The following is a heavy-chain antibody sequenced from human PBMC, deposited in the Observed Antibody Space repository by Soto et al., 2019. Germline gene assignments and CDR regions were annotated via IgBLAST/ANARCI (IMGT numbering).Heavy chain of an antibody. D-gene: IGHD4-17*01. Sequence: PGGSLRLSCTASGFTFGDYAMSWFRQAPGKGLEWVSYISSSGSTIYYADSVKGRFTISRDNAKNSLYLQMNSLRAEDTTVYYCARDGPYDYGDYPNWFDPWGQGTLVTVSS. V-gene: IGHV3-11*01. CDR2: ISSSGSTI. CDR1: GFTFGDYA. J-gene: IGHJ5*02. CDR3: ARDGPYDYGDYPNWFDP.